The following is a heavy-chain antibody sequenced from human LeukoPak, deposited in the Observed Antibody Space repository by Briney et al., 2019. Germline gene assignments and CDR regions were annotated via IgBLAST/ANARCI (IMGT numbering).Heavy chain of an antibody. D-gene: IGHD4-23*01. CDR2: IRYDAINK. Sequence: PGGSLRLSCAASGFNFSNYGMHWVRQAPDQGLEWVSFIRYDAINKYYADSVKGRFTISRDNSKNTLYLESDSLRTEDTAVYYCAKSYGGNFFDSWGQGILVTVSS. J-gene: IGHJ4*02. CDR1: GFNFSNYG. V-gene: IGHV3-30*02. CDR3: AKSYGGNFFDS.